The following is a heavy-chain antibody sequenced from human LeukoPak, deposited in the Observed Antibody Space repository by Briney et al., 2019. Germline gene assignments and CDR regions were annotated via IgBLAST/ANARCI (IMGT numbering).Heavy chain of an antibody. D-gene: IGHD5/OR15-5a*01. Sequence: NAGGSLRLSCAASGFTFSSSAMNWVRQAPGKGLEWVSSINNVASHIYYAHSVKSRFTISRDNAKNSLYLQMNSLSDEDTAVYYCARDPTQYLRYGHFDYWGQGTLVTVSS. V-gene: IGHV3-21*01. CDR2: INNVASHI. J-gene: IGHJ4*02. CDR3: ARDPTQYLRYGHFDY. CDR1: GFTFSSSA.